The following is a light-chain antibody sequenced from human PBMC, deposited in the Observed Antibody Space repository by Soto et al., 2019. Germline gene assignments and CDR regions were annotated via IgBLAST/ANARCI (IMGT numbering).Light chain of an antibody. V-gene: IGKV3-11*01. J-gene: IGKJ2*01. Sequence: ETVLTQSPATLSLSPGERATLSCRASQSVNTYLAWYQQKPGQAPRLLIYDASNRATGIPARFSGSGSGTDFTLTISSLEPEDCAVYYCQQRSNWSPYTFGQGTKLEIK. CDR3: QQRSNWSPYT. CDR2: DAS. CDR1: QSVNTY.